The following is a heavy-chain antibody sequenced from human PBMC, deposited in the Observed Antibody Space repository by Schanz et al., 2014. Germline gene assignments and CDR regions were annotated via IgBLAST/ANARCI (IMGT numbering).Heavy chain of an antibody. CDR2: ISAYNGHT. J-gene: IGHJ3*01. CDR3: ARGIPYCSSPSCSGLDAYDV. D-gene: IGHD2-2*01. Sequence: QGQLVQSGAEVKKPGASVKVSCKASGYTFTSYGITWVRQAPGQGLEWMGWISAYNGHTTYAQKFQGRVTMTTDTSTITAYMELRNVRYDDTAMYYCARGIPYCSSPSCSGLDAYDVWGQGTLVTVSS. V-gene: IGHV1-18*01. CDR1: GYTFTSYG.